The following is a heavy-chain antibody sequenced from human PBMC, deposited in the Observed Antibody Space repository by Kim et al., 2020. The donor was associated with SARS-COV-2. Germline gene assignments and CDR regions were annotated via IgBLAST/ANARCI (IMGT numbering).Heavy chain of an antibody. CDR1: GGSISGFY. V-gene: IGHV4-59*01. CDR2: TFYSGTT. J-gene: IGHJ4*02. CDR3: ARGIRSTSSPRPFDY. Sequence: SETLSLTCTVAGGSISGFYWSWIRQSPGEGLQWIGYTFYSGTTKYNPSLKSRATISIDTSKKQFSLKLKSVTAADTATYFCARGIRSTSSPRPFDYWGQG. D-gene: IGHD2-2*01.